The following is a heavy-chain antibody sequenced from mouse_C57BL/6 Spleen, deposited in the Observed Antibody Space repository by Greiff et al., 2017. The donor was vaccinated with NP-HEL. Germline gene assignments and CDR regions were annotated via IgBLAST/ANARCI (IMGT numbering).Heavy chain of an antibody. J-gene: IGHJ1*03. CDR3: ARSPSYYGSSYGYFDV. Sequence: VKLQQPGAELVRPGSSVKLSCKASGYTFTSYWMHWVKQRPIQGLEWIGNIDPSDSETHYNQKFKDKATLTVDKSSSTAYMQLSSLTSEDSAVYYCARSPSYYGSSYGYFDVWGTGTTVTVSS. V-gene: IGHV1-52*01. D-gene: IGHD1-1*01. CDR2: IDPSDSET. CDR1: GYTFTSYW.